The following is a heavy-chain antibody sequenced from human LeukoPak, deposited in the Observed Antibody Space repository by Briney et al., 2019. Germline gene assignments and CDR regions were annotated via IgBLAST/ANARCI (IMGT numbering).Heavy chain of an antibody. J-gene: IGHJ4*02. CDR3: ARLLVVEGFDF. V-gene: IGHV4-39*01. CDR2: IYYSGST. CDR1: GGSISSSSYY. D-gene: IGHD2-2*01. Sequence: SETLSLTCTVSGGSISSSSYYWGWIRQSPGKGLEWIGSIYYSGSTYYNPSLKSRVTISVDTSKNQFSLKVSSVTATDTAVYYCARLLVVEGFDFWGQGTLVTVSS.